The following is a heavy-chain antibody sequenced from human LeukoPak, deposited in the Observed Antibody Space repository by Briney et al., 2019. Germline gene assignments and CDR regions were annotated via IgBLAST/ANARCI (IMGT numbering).Heavy chain of an antibody. CDR2: IKQRGSDK. Sequence: GGSLRLSCAASGFTFSNYWMSWVRQAPGKGLEWVANIKQRGSDKYYVDSVKGRFTISRDNAENSLYLQVNSLRAEDTAVYYCARGRYGGNSYYFDYWGQGTLVTVSS. CDR3: ARGRYGGNSYYFDY. CDR1: GFTFSNYW. D-gene: IGHD4-23*01. J-gene: IGHJ4*02. V-gene: IGHV3-7*01.